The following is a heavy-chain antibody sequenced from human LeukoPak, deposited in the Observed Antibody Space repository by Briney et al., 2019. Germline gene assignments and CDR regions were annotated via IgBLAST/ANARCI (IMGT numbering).Heavy chain of an antibody. J-gene: IGHJ4*02. D-gene: IGHD6-13*01. CDR1: GFTFSSYY. CDR2: ISSSSSYI. Sequence: PGGSLRLSCAASGFTFSSYYMNWVRQAPGKGLEWISTISSSSSYIYYADSVKGRFTISRDNAKNSLYLQMSRLRAEDTGVYYCARSAIAAAGILDYWGQGTLVTVSS. V-gene: IGHV3-21*01. CDR3: ARSAIAAAGILDY.